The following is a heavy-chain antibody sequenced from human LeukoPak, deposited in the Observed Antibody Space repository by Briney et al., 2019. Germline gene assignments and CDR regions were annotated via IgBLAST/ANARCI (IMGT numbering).Heavy chain of an antibody. CDR1: GGSVSSYY. CDR2: IYTSGST. Sequence: SETLSLTCTVSGGSVSSYYWSWIRQPAGKGLEWIGRIYTSGSTNYNPSLKSRVTMSVDTSKNQFSLKLSSVTAADTAVYYCARDPNSGGWFDPWGQGTLVTVSS. CDR3: ARDPNSGGWFDP. D-gene: IGHD4-23*01. V-gene: IGHV4-4*07. J-gene: IGHJ5*02.